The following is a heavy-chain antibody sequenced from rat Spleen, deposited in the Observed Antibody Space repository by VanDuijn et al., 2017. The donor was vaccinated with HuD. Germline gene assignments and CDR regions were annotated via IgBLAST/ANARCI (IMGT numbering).Heavy chain of an antibody. CDR1: GFNFNDYW. CDR2: INKDSRTI. CDR3: VREDFGVDY. V-gene: IGHV4-2*01. Sequence: EVKLVESEGGLVEPGRSLKLSCAASGFNFNDYWMGWVRQAPGKGLEWIGEINKDSRTIKYSPSLKDKFTISRDNAQNTLYLQMSKLGSEDTAIYYCVREDFGVDYWGQGVMVTVSS. J-gene: IGHJ2*01. D-gene: IGHD4-3*01.